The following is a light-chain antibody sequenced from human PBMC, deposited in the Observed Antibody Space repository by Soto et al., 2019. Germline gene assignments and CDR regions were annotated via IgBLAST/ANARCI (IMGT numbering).Light chain of an antibody. CDR3: QQRSKWPIT. CDR2: DAS. V-gene: IGKV3-11*01. Sequence: EIVLTQSPATLSLSPGQRVRLSCRASQSVSTYLAWYQQKPGQAPRLFIYDASNRATGIPARFSGSGSGTDFTLSISSLEPEDFAVYYCQQRSKWPITFGQGTRLEI. J-gene: IGKJ5*01. CDR1: QSVSTY.